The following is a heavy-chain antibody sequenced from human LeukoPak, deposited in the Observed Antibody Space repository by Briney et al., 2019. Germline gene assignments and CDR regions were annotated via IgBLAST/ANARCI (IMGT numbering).Heavy chain of an antibody. V-gene: IGHV3-21*01. D-gene: IGHD6-13*01. CDR3: AREDIAAAGTPFDY. CDR1: GFTFSSYS. J-gene: IGHJ4*02. Sequence: GGSLRLSCAASGFTFSSYSMNWVRQAPGKGLEWVSSIGSSSSYIYYADSVKGRFTISRDNAKNSLYLQMNSLRAEDTAVYYCAREDIAAAGTPFDYWGQGTLVTVSS. CDR2: IGSSSSYI.